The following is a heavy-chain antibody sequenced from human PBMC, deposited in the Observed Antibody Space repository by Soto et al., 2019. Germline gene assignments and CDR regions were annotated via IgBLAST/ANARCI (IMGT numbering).Heavy chain of an antibody. CDR1: GFTFSSYA. V-gene: IGHV3-30-3*01. J-gene: IGHJ4*02. D-gene: IGHD6-19*01. CDR3: ARDRQWLAPIVY. Sequence: QVQLVESGGGVVQPGRSLRLSCAASGFTFSSYAMHWVRQAPGKGLEWVAVISYDGSNKYYADSVKGRFTISRDNSKNTLYLQMNSLRAEDTAVYYCARDRQWLAPIVYWGQGTLVTVSS. CDR2: ISYDGSNK.